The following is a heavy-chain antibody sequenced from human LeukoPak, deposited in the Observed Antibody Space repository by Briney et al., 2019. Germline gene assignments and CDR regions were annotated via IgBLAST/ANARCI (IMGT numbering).Heavy chain of an antibody. V-gene: IGHV7-4-1*02. CDR3: AGIYYSSEARYLDL. CDR2: INTNTGNP. D-gene: IGHD3-10*01. Sequence: ASVKVSCKASGYTFTNYGLNWVRQAPGQGLEWMGWINTNTGNPTYAQGFTGRFVFSLDTSVNTAYLQISSLKAEDTAVYYCAGIYYSSEARYLDLWGRGTLVTVSS. J-gene: IGHJ2*01. CDR1: GYTFTNYG.